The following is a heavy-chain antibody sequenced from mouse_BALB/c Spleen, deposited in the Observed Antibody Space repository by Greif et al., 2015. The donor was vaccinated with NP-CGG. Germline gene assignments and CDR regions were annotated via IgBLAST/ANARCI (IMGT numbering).Heavy chain of an antibody. J-gene: IGHJ3*01. CDR1: GFTFTDYY. Sequence: GKLVVSGGGLVQPGGSLRLSCATSGFTFTDYYMSWVRQPPGKALEWLGFFRNKANGYMPEYSASVTGRFNISGDYSQNILELQMNTRRAEDSASYCSASEETGGAGFAYWGQGTLVTV. D-gene: IGHD3-2*01. V-gene: IGHV7-3*02. CDR3: ASEETGGAGFAY. CDR2: FRNKANGYMP.